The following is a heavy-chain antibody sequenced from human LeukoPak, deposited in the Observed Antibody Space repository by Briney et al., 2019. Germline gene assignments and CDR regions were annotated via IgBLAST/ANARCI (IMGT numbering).Heavy chain of an antibody. CDR3: ARSTYYYYMDV. CDR2: IYYSGST. J-gene: IGHJ6*03. CDR1: GFTFSNYS. Sequence: GSLRLSCAASGFTFSNYSMSWIRQPPGKGLEWIGYIYYSGSTNYNPSLKSRVTISVDTSKNQFSLKLSSVTAADTAVYYCARSTYYYYMDVWGKGTTVTISS. V-gene: IGHV4-59*01.